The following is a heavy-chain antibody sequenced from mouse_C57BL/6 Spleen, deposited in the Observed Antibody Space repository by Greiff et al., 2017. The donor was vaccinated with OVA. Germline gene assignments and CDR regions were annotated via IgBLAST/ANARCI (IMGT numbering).Heavy chain of an antibody. CDR1: GFSLTSYG. D-gene: IGHD2-4*01. CDR2: IWSGGST. J-gene: IGHJ3*01. Sequence: QVQLKQSGPGLVQPSQSLSITCTVSGFSLTSYGVHWVRQSPGKGLEWLGVIWSGGSTDYNAAFISRLSISKDNSKSQVFFKMNSLQADDTAIYYCARNGLYDYDGRPSFAYWGQGTLVTVSA. V-gene: IGHV2-2*01. CDR3: ARNGLYDYDGRPSFAY.